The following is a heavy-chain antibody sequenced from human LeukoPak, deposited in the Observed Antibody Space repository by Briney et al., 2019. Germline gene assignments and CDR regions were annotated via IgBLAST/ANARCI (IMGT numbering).Heavy chain of an antibody. Sequence: GASVKVSCKVSGYTLTELSMHWVRQAPGKGLEWMGGFDPEDGETIYAQKFQGRVTMTEDTSTDTAYMELSSLRSEDTAVYYCATRGSGRHTNWYFDLWGRGTLVTVSS. CDR3: ATRGSGRHTNWYFDL. CDR2: FDPEDGET. D-gene: IGHD6-19*01. V-gene: IGHV1-24*01. J-gene: IGHJ2*01. CDR1: GYTLTELS.